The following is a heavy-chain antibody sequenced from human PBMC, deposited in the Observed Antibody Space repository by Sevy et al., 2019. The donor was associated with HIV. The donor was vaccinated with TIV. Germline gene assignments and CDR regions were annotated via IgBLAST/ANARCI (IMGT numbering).Heavy chain of an antibody. CDR1: GFTVSNNF. D-gene: IGHD5-12*01. V-gene: IGHV3-53*01. CDR2: VYSDLRT. J-gene: IGHJ6*03. CDR3: ARVIDGYHREFNYFYYYMDV. Sequence: GGSLRLSCAVSGFTVSNNFLNWVRQSPGKGLEWVSTVYSDLRTFYADSVKGRLTVSRDDSKNALYLQMNSLRAEDTAVYYCARVIDGYHREFNYFYYYMDVWGKGTTVTVSS.